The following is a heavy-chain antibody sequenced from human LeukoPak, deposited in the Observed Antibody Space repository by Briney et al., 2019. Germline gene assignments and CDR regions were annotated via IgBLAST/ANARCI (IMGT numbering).Heavy chain of an antibody. J-gene: IGHJ4*02. Sequence: GGSLRLPCAASGFTFSSYNMNWVRQAPGKGLEWVSSISRTSSYIYYADSVKGRFTISSDNAQNSLYLQMNSLRVEDTAVYYCARVLETDCSGGSCYSGLDYWGQGTLVTVSS. CDR1: GFTFSSYN. D-gene: IGHD2-15*01. V-gene: IGHV3-21*01. CDR2: ISRTSSYI. CDR3: ARVLETDCSGGSCYSGLDY.